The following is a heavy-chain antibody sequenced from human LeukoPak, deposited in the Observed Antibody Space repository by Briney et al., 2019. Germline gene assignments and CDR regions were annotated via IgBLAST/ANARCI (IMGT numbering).Heavy chain of an antibody. D-gene: IGHD3-16*02. CDR3: ARGRDYVWGSYRYYFDY. Sequence: PSETLSLTCAVYGGSFSGYYWSRIRQPPGKGLEWIGEINHSGSTNYNPSLKSRVTISVDTSKNQFSLKLSSVTAADTAVYYCARGRDYVWGSYRYYFDYWGQGTLVTVSS. V-gene: IGHV4-34*01. CDR1: GGSFSGYY. J-gene: IGHJ4*02. CDR2: INHSGST.